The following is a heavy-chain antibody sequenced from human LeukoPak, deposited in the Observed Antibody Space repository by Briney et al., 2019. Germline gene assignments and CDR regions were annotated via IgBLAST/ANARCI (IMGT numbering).Heavy chain of an antibody. V-gene: IGHV1-18*01. Sequence: ASVKVSCKASGYTFTSYGISWVRQAPGQGLEWMGWISAYNGNTNYAQKLQGRVTMTTDTSTSTAYMELRSLRSDDTAVYYCARDGAPYYYDNSGDFDYWGQGTLVTVSS. D-gene: IGHD3-22*01. J-gene: IGHJ4*02. CDR1: GYTFTSYG. CDR2: ISAYNGNT. CDR3: ARDGAPYYYDNSGDFDY.